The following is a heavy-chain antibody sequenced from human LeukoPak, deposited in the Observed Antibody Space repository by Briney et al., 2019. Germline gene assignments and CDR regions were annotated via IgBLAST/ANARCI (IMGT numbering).Heavy chain of an antibody. CDR2: ISYDGSNK. D-gene: IGHD6-19*01. J-gene: IGHJ4*02. CDR1: GFTFSSYA. Sequence: GASLRLSCAASGFTFSSYAMHWVRQAPGKGLEWVAVISYDGSNKYYADSVEGRFTISRDNSKNTLYLQMNSLRAEDTAVYYCARDLSTGWYKGIDYWGQGTLVTVSS. CDR3: ARDLSTGWYKGIDY. V-gene: IGHV3-30*04.